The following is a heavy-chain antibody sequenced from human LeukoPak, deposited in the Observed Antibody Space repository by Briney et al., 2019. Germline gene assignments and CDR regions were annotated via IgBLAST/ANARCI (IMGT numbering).Heavy chain of an antibody. CDR2: INHSGST. CDR1: GFTFSSYS. CDR3: ARTYYYDSSGRYYYYMDV. V-gene: IGHV4-34*01. Sequence: GSLRLSCAASGFTFSSYSMNWVRQAPGKGLEWIGEINHSGSTNYNPSLKSRVTISVDTSKNQFSLKLSSVTAADTAVYYCARTYYYDSSGRYYYYMDVWGKGTTVTISS. J-gene: IGHJ6*03. D-gene: IGHD3-22*01.